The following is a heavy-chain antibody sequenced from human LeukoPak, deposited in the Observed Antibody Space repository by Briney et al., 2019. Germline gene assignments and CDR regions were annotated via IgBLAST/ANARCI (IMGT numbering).Heavy chain of an antibody. CDR1: GVTFSSYA. J-gene: IGHJ4*02. V-gene: IGHV3-30-3*01. D-gene: IGHD4-17*01. Sequence: VRSLRLSCAASGVTFSSYAMHWVRQAPGKGLGWVAVISYDGSNKYYADSVKGRFTISRDNSKNTLYLQMNSLRAEDTAVYYCARDFAVTTGDYWGQGTLVTVSS. CDR2: ISYDGSNK. CDR3: ARDFAVTTGDY.